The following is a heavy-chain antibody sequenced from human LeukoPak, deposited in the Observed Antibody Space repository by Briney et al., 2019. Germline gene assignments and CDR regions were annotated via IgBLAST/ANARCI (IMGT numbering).Heavy chain of an antibody. J-gene: IGHJ6*03. D-gene: IGHD5-18*01. CDR3: ARTTEGGYSYGYFYYYYMDV. Sequence: SETLSLTCTVSGGSISTGSYCWSWIRQPAGKGLEWIGYIYYSGSTNYKSSLKSRVTIPVDTSKNQFSLKLSSVTAADTAVYYCARTTEGGYSYGYFYYYYMDVWGKGTTVTISS. CDR2: IYYSGST. V-gene: IGHV4-61*10. CDR1: GGSISTGSYC.